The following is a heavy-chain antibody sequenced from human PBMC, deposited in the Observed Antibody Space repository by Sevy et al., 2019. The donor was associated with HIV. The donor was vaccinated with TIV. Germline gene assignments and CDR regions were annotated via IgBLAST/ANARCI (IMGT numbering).Heavy chain of an antibody. V-gene: IGHV3-74*01. Sequence: GGSLRLSCAASGFTFSSYWMHWVRQAPGKGLVWVSRINSDGSNTSYADSVKGRFTISGDNAKNTLFLQMNSLRAEDTAVYYCAKLVVDSSGYYYSFAYWGQGTLVTVSS. CDR3: AKLVVDSSGYYYSFAY. CDR1: GFTFSSYW. D-gene: IGHD3-22*01. CDR2: INSDGSNT. J-gene: IGHJ4*02.